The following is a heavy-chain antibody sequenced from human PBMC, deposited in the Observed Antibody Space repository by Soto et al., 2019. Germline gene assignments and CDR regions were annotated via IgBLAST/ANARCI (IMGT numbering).Heavy chain of an antibody. CDR1: CGSIISSSYY. D-gene: IGHD3-10*01. V-gene: IGHV4-39*01. Sequence: PSETLSLTCTFSCGSIISSSYYWGWIRQPPGEGLEWIGSIYYSGSTYYNPSLKSRVTISVDTSKNQFSLKLSSVTAADTAVYYCASIPPFTMVRGVTDTFDYWGQGTLVTVSS. CDR3: ASIPPFTMVRGVTDTFDY. J-gene: IGHJ4*02. CDR2: IYYSGST.